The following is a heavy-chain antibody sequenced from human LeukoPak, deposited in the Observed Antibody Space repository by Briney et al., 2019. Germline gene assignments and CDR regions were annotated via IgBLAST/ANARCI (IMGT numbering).Heavy chain of an antibody. D-gene: IGHD4-11*01. Sequence: GGSLRLSCAASGFTFSSYAMRWVRQAPGKGLEWVSSISGSGDSTYYADSVKGRFTISRDNSKNTLYLQMNSLRAEDTPVYYCADSNYWYPVDYWGQGTLVTVSS. CDR2: ISGSGDST. CDR3: ADSNYWYPVDY. V-gene: IGHV3-23*01. CDR1: GFTFSSYA. J-gene: IGHJ4*02.